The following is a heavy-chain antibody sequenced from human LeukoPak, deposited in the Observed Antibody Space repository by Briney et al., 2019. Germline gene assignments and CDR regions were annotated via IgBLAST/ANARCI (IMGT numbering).Heavy chain of an antibody. J-gene: IGHJ6*03. Sequence: PSETLSLTCTVSGGSISSYYWSWIRQPAGKGLEWIGRIYTSGSTNYNPSLKSRVTMSADTSKNQFSLKLSSVTAADTAVYYCARSIAVAGPLGYYYYMDVWGKGTTVTISS. CDR1: GGSISSYY. CDR3: ARSIAVAGPLGYYYYMDV. D-gene: IGHD6-19*01. V-gene: IGHV4-4*07. CDR2: IYTSGST.